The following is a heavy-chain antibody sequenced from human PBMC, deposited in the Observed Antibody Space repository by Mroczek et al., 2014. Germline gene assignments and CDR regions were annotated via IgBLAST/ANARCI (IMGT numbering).Heavy chain of an antibody. CDR2: ISWNSGSI. V-gene: IGHV3-9*01. CDR1: GFTFDDYA. CDR3: AKDSSSWPRDYYYGMDV. Sequence: ESGGGLVQPGRSLRLSCAASGFTFDDYAMHWVRQAPGKGLEWVSGISWNSGSIGYADSVKGRFTISRDNAKNSLYLQMNSLRAEDTALYYCAKDSSSWPRDYYYGMDVWGQGTTVTVSS. J-gene: IGHJ6*02. D-gene: IGHD6-13*01.